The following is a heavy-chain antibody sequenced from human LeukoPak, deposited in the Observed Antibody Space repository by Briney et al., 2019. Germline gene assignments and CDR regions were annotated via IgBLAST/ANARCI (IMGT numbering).Heavy chain of an antibody. J-gene: IGHJ6*02. D-gene: IGHD2-2*01. V-gene: IGHV3-7*04. CDR2: INQDGSAK. Sequence: GGSLRLSCAASGFTPSSYWMGWVRQAPGKGLEWVANINQDGSAKYYVDSVKGRFTISRNNAENSLFLQMNSLRVEDTAVYYCARDQYQLRSYYYGMDVWGQGTTVTVSS. CDR1: GFTPSSYW. CDR3: ARDQYQLRSYYYGMDV.